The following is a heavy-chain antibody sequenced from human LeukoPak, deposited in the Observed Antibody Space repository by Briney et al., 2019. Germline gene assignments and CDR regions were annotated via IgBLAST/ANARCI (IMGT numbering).Heavy chain of an antibody. D-gene: IGHD6-19*01. V-gene: IGHV3-30*18. CDR2: ISYDGSNK. CDR3: AKDGSSGWSYYYYGMDV. CDR1: GFTFSSYG. J-gene: IGHJ6*02. Sequence: GGSLRLSCVASGFTFSSYGMHWVRQAPGKGLEWVAVISYDGSNKYYADSVRGRLTISRDNSKNTLYLQMNSLRAEDTAVYYCAKDGSSGWSYYYYGMDVWGQGTTVTVSS.